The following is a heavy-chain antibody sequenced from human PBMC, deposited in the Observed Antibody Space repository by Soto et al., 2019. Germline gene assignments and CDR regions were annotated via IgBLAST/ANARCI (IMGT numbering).Heavy chain of an antibody. CDR3: ARINDILTGFDY. CDR2: IFSNDEK. CDR1: GFSLSNARMG. D-gene: IGHD3-9*01. J-gene: IGHJ4*02. V-gene: IGHV2-26*01. Sequence: QVTLKESGPVLVKPTETLTLTCTVSGFSLSNARMGVSGIRQPPGKALEWLAHIFSNDEKSYSTSLKSRFTISKDTSKSQVVLTMTNLDPVDTATYYCARINDILTGFDYWGQGTLVTVSS.